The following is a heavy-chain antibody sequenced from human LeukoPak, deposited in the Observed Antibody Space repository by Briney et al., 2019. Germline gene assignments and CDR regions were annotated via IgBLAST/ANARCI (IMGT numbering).Heavy chain of an antibody. D-gene: IGHD3-9*01. J-gene: IGHJ4*02. CDR1: GFTFSNAW. CDR3: TTFYDILTGYYSIYFDY. CDR2: IKSKTDGGTT. V-gene: IGHV3-15*01. Sequence: PGGSLRLSCAAPGFTFSNAWMSWVRQAPGKGLEWVGRIKSKTDGGTTDYAAPVKGRFTISRDDSKNTLYLQMNSLKTEDTAVYYCTTFYDILTGYYSIYFDYWGQGTLVTVSS.